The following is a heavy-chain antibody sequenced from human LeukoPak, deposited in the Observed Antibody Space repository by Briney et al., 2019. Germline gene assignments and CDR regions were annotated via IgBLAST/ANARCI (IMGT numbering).Heavy chain of an antibody. CDR1: GFTFSSYA. V-gene: IGHV3-30*14. J-gene: IGHJ1*01. D-gene: IGHD6-19*01. CDR2: ISYDGSNK. Sequence: SGRSLRLSCAASGFTFSSYAMHWVRQAPGKGLEWVAVISYDGSNKYYADSVKGRFTISRDNAKNSLYLQMNSLRDEDTAVYYCAKAISGTYTIQHWGRGTLVTVSS. CDR3: AKAISGTYTIQH.